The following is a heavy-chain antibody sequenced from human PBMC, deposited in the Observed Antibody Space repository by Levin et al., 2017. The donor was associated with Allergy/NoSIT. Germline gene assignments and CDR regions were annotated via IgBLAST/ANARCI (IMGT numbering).Heavy chain of an antibody. D-gene: IGHD2-15*01. CDR1: GFTFSSYG. J-gene: IGHJ6*02. Sequence: LSLTCAASGFTFSSYGMHWVRQAPGKGLEWVAVISYDGSNKYYADSVKGRFTISRDNSKNTLYLQMNSLRAEDTAVYYCAKVYGSGGSCLPYYYDDGMDVWGQGTTVTVSS. V-gene: IGHV3-30*18. CDR2: ISYDGSNK. CDR3: AKVYGSGGSCLPYYYDDGMDV.